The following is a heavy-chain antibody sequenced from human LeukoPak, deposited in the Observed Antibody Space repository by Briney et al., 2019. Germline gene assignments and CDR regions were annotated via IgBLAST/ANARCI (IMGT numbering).Heavy chain of an antibody. V-gene: IGHV1-2*02. Sequence: ASVEVSCKASGYTFTGYYMHWVRQAPGQGLEWMGWINPNSGGTNYAQKFQGRVTMTRDTSISTAYMELSRLRSDDTAVYYCARDPYYYDSSEMGSFDYWGQGTLVTVSS. CDR1: GYTFTGYY. CDR3: ARDPYYYDSSEMGSFDY. CDR2: INPNSGGT. J-gene: IGHJ4*02. D-gene: IGHD3-22*01.